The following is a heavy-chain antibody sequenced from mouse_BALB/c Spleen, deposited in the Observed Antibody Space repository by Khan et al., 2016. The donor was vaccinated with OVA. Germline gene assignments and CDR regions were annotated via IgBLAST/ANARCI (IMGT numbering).Heavy chain of an antibody. D-gene: IGHD1-1*01. CDR3: ARVYGGDVDY. V-gene: IGHV3-2*02. Sequence: EVKLEESGPGLVKPSQSLSLTCTVTGYSITTDYAWNWIRQFPGNKLEWMGYISYSGNIKHNPFLKSRISITRDTSKNQFFLQLKSVTTEDTARYYCARVYGGDVDYWGQGTTLTVSS. CDR2: ISYSGNI. J-gene: IGHJ2*01. CDR1: GYSITTDYA.